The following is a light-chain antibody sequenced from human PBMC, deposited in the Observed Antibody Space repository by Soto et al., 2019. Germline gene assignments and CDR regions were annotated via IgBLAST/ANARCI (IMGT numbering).Light chain of an antibody. V-gene: IGLV2-8*01. CDR1: SSDVGGYNY. CDR2: EVR. Sequence: QSALTQPPSASGSPGQSVTISCTGTSSDVGGYNYVSWYQQHPGKAPKLIIYEVRERPSGVPDRFSGSKSGNTASLTFSGLHAEVEDDYYFRYSSASDMFVFGAGTKLTVL. CDR3: RYSSASDMFV. J-gene: IGLJ1*01.